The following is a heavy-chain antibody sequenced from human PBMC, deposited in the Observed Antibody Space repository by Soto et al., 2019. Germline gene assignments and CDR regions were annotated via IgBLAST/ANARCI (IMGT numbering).Heavy chain of an antibody. CDR1: GFTFSDYY. CDR3: ASAYSGSYVVY. V-gene: IGHV3-11*06. D-gene: IGHD1-26*01. Sequence: GGSLRLSCAASGFTFSDYYMSWIRQAPGKGLEWVSYISSSSGYTNYADSVKGRFTISRDNAKNSLYLQMNSLRAEDTAVYYCASAYSGSYVVYWGQGSLVTVSS. CDR2: ISSSSGYT. J-gene: IGHJ4*02.